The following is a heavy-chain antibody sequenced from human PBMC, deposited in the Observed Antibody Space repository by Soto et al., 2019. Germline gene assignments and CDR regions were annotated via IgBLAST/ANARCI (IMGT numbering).Heavy chain of an antibody. CDR3: ARLATFGSLNWFDP. V-gene: IGHV3-23*01. D-gene: IGHD3-16*01. Sequence: GSLRLSCAAPGFTFSSYAMRWVRQAPGKGLEWVSAISGSGGSTYYAKSVEGRFTISRNTSKNTLYLQMNSLRSEDTAVYYCARLATFGSLNWFDPWGQGALVTVSS. J-gene: IGHJ5*02. CDR2: ISGSGGST. CDR1: GFTFSSYA.